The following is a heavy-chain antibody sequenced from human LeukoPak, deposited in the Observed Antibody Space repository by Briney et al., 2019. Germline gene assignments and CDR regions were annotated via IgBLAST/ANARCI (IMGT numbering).Heavy chain of an antibody. J-gene: IGHJ4*02. CDR2: IYSGGST. CDR3: ARGQYRSGWSNFDY. V-gene: IGHV3-53*04. D-gene: IGHD6-19*01. CDR1: GFTVSSNY. Sequence: TGGSLRLSCAASGFTVSSNYMSWVRQAPGKGLEWVSVIYSGGSTYYADSVKGRFTISRHNSKNTLYLQMNSLRAEDTAVYYCARGQYRSGWSNFDYWGQGTLVTVSS.